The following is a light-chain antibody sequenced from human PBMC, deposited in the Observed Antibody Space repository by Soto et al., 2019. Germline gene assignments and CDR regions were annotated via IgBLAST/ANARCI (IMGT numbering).Light chain of an antibody. CDR2: DAS. CDR1: QTVSTY. CDR3: QQRSGWPT. J-gene: IGKJ1*01. V-gene: IGKV3-11*01. Sequence: EIVLTQSPGTLSLSPGERATLSCRASQTVSTYLAWYQQKPGQAPRLIVYDASKRAPGIPARFIGSGSGTDFTLTVSSLEPEDFALYYCQQRSGWPTFGQGTKVDI.